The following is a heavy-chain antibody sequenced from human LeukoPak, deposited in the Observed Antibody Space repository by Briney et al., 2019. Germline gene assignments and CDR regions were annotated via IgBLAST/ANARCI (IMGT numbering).Heavy chain of an antibody. Sequence: SETLSLTCAVYGGSFSGYYWSWIRQPPGKGLEWIGEINHSGSTNYNPSLKSRVTISVDTSKNQFSLKLSSVTAADTAVYYCAGDVSMVRGVIDYWGQGTLVTVSS. J-gene: IGHJ4*02. D-gene: IGHD3-10*01. CDR3: AGDVSMVRGVIDY. CDR2: INHSGST. CDR1: GGSFSGYY. V-gene: IGHV4-34*01.